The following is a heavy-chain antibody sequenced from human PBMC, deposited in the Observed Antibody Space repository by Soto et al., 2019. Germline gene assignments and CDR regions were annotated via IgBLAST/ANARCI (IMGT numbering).Heavy chain of an antibody. J-gene: IGHJ5*02. V-gene: IGHV4-61*01. CDR3: ARKAAYGGVQNCFDP. D-gene: IGHD6-13*01. CDR1: GGSVSSGSYY. Sequence: QVQLQESGPGLVKPSETLSLTCTVSGGSVSSGSYYWSWIRQPPGKGLEWIGYIYYSGSTNYNPSLKSRVTISVDTSKNQFSLKLSSMTAADPAVYYCARKAAYGGVQNCFDPWGQGTLVTVSS. CDR2: IYYSGST.